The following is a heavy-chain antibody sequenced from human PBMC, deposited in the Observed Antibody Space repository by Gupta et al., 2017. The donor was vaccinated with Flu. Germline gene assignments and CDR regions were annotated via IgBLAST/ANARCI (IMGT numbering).Heavy chain of an antibody. D-gene: IGHD4-17*01. Sequence: ASGFTLSDYWLSWVRQAPGKGPGFVANINRDGSVINYMDFVRGRFTISRDNAKNAVYFQMNSLRVDDTAVDYCARDVGSGDYDSWGQGTLVTVSS. CDR2: INRDGSVI. V-gene: IGHV3-7*01. J-gene: IGHJ5*01. CDR3: ARDVGSGDYDS. CDR1: GFTLSDYW.